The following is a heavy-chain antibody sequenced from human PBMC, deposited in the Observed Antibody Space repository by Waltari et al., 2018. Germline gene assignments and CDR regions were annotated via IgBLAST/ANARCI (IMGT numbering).Heavy chain of an antibody. J-gene: IGHJ3*01. Sequence: QLQLQESGPGLVKPSETLSFTCSVSGVSITSSRHYWAWIRQPPGQGLEWIATMSYSGATYSSPSLKSRVTISRDTSKNQLSPNLGSVTAADTAIYYCATYIGASLGTAAFDVWGQGTMVTVSS. CDR2: MSYSGAT. V-gene: IGHV4-39*01. D-gene: IGHD5-12*01. CDR3: ATYIGASLGTAAFDV. CDR1: GVSITSSRHY.